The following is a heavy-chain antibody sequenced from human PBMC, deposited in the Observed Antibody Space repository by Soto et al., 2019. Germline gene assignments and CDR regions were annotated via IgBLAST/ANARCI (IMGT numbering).Heavy chain of an antibody. Sequence: QLQLQESGPGLVKPSETLSLTCTVSSGSISSSSYYWDWIRQPPGRGLEWIGSIYYSGSTNYNPSLKSRVTISVDTSKHQFSLKMTSLTAADTAVYYCARRRQLVAALDYWGQGTLVTVSS. CDR3: ARRRQLVAALDY. CDR1: SGSISSSSYY. J-gene: IGHJ4*02. D-gene: IGHD2-15*01. V-gene: IGHV4-39*01. CDR2: IYYSGST.